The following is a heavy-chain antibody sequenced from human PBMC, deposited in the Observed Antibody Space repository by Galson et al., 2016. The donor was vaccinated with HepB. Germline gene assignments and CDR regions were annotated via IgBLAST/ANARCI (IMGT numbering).Heavy chain of an antibody. Sequence: SLRLSCAVSEFTFGNAWMSWVRQAPGKGLEWVGRIKSKTDGATADYAAPVKGRFIISRDDSKNTLYLQMSSLKTEDTAVYYCATGVETFWGQGTLVTVSS. CDR1: EFTFGNAW. V-gene: IGHV3-15*01. CDR2: IKSKTDGATA. J-gene: IGHJ4*02. D-gene: IGHD3-3*01. CDR3: ATGVETF.